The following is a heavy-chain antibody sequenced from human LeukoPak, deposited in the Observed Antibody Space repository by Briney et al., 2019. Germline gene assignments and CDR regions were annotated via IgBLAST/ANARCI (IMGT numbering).Heavy chain of an antibody. D-gene: IGHD3-22*01. CDR2: LYWDDDT. J-gene: IGHJ3*02. CDR3: AHAPYDRLYKHTFDI. CDR1: GFSIRTSGGG. Sequence: SGPTLVDPPQTLTPTCTFSGFSIRTSGGGVGWIPQPPGKALEGLGLLYWDDDTRYSPSLKSRLAITKDTSKNQVVLVMTNMGPEDTATYYCAHAPYDRLYKHTFDIWSQGTLVIVSS. V-gene: IGHV2-5*02.